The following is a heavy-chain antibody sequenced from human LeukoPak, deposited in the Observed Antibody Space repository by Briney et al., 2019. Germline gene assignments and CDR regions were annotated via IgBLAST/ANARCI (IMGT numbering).Heavy chain of an antibody. CDR3: ARQTGETTTGGYYFDH. J-gene: IGHJ4*02. CDR1: GFTFSSYW. V-gene: IGHV3-74*01. Sequence: GGSLRLSCAASGFTFSSYWMYWVRQAPGQGLVWVSRINTDGSSTSYADSVNGRFSISRDNAKNTLDLQMNSLRADDTAVYYCARQTGETTTGGYYFDHWGQGTLVTVSS. D-gene: IGHD1-26*01. CDR2: INTDGSST.